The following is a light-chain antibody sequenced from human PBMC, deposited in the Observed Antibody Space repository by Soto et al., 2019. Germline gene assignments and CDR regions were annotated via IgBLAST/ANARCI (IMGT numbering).Light chain of an antibody. J-gene: IGKJ5*01. CDR3: HQRYNWPRVT. CDR2: DVS. CDR1: QSFSNS. V-gene: IGKV3-11*01. Sequence: EIVLTQSPATLSFSAGERFTLSCRSSQSFSNSLAWYQQKPVQPPRLLIYDVSNRATGIPARFSGSGSGTDFTLTITSLEPEDFAVYFCHQRYNWPRVTFGQGTRLEN.